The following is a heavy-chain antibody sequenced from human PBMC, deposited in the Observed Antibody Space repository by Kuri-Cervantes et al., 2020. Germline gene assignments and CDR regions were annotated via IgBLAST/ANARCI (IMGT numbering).Heavy chain of an antibody. J-gene: IGHJ3*02. CDR3: ARGTECSGGSCANDAFDI. CDR1: GFTVSSNY. D-gene: IGHD2-15*01. Sequence: GESLKISCAAPGFTVSSNYMSWVRQAPGKGLEWVSVIYSGGSTYYADSVKGRFTISRDNAKNSLYLQMNSLRAEDTAVYYCARGTECSGGSCANDAFDIWGQGTMVTVSS. V-gene: IGHV3-53*01. CDR2: IYSGGST.